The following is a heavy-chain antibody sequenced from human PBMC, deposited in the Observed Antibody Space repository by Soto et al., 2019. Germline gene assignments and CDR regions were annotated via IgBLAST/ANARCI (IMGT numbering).Heavy chain of an antibody. V-gene: IGHV3-23*01. D-gene: IGHD6-6*01. CDR3: AKSPYEYSSSSGY. J-gene: IGHJ4*02. CDR1: GFTFSSYA. CDR2: ISGSGGST. Sequence: GGSLRLSCAASGFTFSSYALSWVRQAPGKGLEWVSAISGSGGSTYYADSVKGRFTISRDNSKNTLYLQMNSLRAEDTAVYYCAKSPYEYSSSSGYWGQGTLVTVSS.